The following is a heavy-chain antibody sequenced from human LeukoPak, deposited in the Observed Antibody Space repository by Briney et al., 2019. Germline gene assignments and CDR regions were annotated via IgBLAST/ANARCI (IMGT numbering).Heavy chain of an antibody. J-gene: IGHJ4*02. V-gene: IGHV3-11*04. CDR3: ARSNQADDY. CDR2: ISSGGSTI. CDR1: GSTFSDYY. Sequence: PGGSLRLSCAVSGSTFSDYYMSWIRQAPGKGLEWVSYISSGGSTISHADSVKGRFTISRDNAKNTLYLQMDSLRAEDTGVYYCARSNQADDYWGQGTLVTVSS. D-gene: IGHD1-14*01.